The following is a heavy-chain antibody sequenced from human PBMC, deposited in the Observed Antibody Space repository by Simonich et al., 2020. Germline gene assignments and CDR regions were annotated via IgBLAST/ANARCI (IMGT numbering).Heavy chain of an antibody. D-gene: IGHD2-15*01. CDR3: ARASRGTWWYYYFDY. CDR1: GYTFTSYG. J-gene: IGHJ4*02. CDR2: ISAYNGNT. V-gene: IGHV1-18*01. Sequence: QVQLVQSGAEVKKPGASVKVSCKASGYTFTSYGSSWVRQAPGQGLEWMGWISAYNGNTNYAKKLQGRVTMNTDTSTSTAYMELRSLRSDDTAVYYCARASRGTWWYYYFDYWGQGTLVTVSS.